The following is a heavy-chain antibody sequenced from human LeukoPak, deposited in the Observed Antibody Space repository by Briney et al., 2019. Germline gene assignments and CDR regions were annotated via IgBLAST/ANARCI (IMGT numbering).Heavy chain of an antibody. V-gene: IGHV4-34*01. D-gene: IGHD2-2*01. CDR1: GGSFSGYY. Sequence: PSETLSLTCAVYGGSFSGYYWSWIRQPPGKGLEWIGEINHSGSTNYNPSLKSRVTISVDTSKNQFSLKLSSVTAADTAAYYCARGTHIVVVPAAILFDPWGQGTLVTVSS. CDR3: ARGTHIVVVPAAILFDP. J-gene: IGHJ5*02. CDR2: INHSGST.